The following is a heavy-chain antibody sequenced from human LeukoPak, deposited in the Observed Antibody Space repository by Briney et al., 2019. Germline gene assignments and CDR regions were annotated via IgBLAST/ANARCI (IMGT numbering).Heavy chain of an antibody. CDR1: ALSFSAYG. CDR3: AKDDSAPRPHYFDY. D-gene: IGHD6-6*01. CDR2: LRYDGTNK. V-gene: IGHV3-30*02. Sequence: PAGSLSHFCAPSALSFSAYGMNWVRQAPRKGLACVAFLRYDGTNKYYAASVKCRFTISRANSNNTLSLQMNSLRVEDTAVYYCAKDDSAPRPHYFDYRRQGTLVTVSS. J-gene: IGHJ4*02.